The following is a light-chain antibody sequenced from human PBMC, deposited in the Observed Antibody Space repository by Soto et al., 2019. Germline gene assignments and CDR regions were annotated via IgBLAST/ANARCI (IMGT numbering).Light chain of an antibody. CDR2: AAS. J-gene: IGKJ4*01. Sequence: DIQMTQSPSSVSASVGDRVTITCRASQDIKNWLAWYQQKPGGAPELLIYAASSVQSGVPSRFSGSGFGTDFTLTISSLQPEDFATYHCQQTSTFPRTFGGGTKVEI. CDR1: QDIKNW. CDR3: QQTSTFPRT. V-gene: IGKV1-12*01.